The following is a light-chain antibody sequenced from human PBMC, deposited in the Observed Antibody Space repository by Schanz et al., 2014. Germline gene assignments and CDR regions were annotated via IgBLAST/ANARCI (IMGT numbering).Light chain of an antibody. CDR2: STN. CDR1: SSNIGTNT. Sequence: QSVLTQPPSASGTPGQRVTISCSGSSSNIGTNTVIWYQQLPGTAPKLLIHSTNQRPSGGPDRFSGSKSGTSASLAIIGLQSDDESDYYCAAWDDSLNAWVFAGGTKLTVL. J-gene: IGLJ3*02. V-gene: IGLV1-44*01. CDR3: AAWDDSLNAWV.